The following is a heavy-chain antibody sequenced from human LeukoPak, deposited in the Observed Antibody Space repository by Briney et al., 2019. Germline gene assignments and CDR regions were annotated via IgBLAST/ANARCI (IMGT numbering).Heavy chain of an antibody. V-gene: IGHV4-34*01. CDR2: INHSGRT. Sequence: KPSETLSLTCAVYGGSFSGYYWSWIRQPPGKGLEWIGEINHSGRTNYNPSLKSRVTISVDTSKNQFSLKLSSVTAADTAVYYCARLITASTPSDVRIESWGQGTLVIVSS. D-gene: IGHD3-16*01. J-gene: IGHJ4*02. CDR1: GGSFSGYY. CDR3: ARLITASTPSDVRIES.